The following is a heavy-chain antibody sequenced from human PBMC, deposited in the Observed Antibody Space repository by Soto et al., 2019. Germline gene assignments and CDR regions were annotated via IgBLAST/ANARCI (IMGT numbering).Heavy chain of an antibody. V-gene: IGHV4-31*03. J-gene: IGHJ6*02. CDR1: GGSISSGGYY. D-gene: IGHD3-22*01. Sequence: SETLSLTCTVSGGSISSGGYYWSWIRQHPGKGLEWIGYIYYSGSTYYNPSLKSRVTISVDTSKNQFSPKLSSVTAADTAVYYCARDRRNYYDSSGYYYYYYGMDVWGQGTTVTVSS. CDR2: IYYSGST. CDR3: ARDRRNYYDSSGYYYYYYGMDV.